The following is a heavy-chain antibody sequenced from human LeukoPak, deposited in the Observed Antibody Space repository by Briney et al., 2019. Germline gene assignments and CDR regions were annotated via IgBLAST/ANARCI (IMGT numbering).Heavy chain of an antibody. CDR1: AVTFSNAD. CDR2: ISASSTYI. J-gene: IGHJ4*02. CDR3: ARERTCGASSCVAYYFDS. V-gene: IGHV3-21*01. D-gene: IGHD2-2*01. Sequence: GGSLRLLCAASAVTFSNADMICVRRPPPQGLQWVSSISASSTYIYYADSVKGRFTISRDNAKSSLYLQMDSLRAEDTAVYYCARERTCGASSCVAYYFDSWGQGTLVTVSS.